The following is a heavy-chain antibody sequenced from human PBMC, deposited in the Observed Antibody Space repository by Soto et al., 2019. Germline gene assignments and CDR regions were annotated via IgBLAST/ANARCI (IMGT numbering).Heavy chain of an antibody. V-gene: IGHV1-69*13. Sequence: SVKVSCKASGGTFSSYAISWVRQAPGQGLEWMGGIIPIFGTANYAQKFQGRVTITADESTSTAYMELSSLRSEDTAVYYCAIRTYGETAPYWFDPWGQGTLVNVSS. CDR1: GGTFSSYA. CDR2: IIPIFGTA. CDR3: AIRTYGETAPYWFDP. J-gene: IGHJ5*02. D-gene: IGHD4-17*01.